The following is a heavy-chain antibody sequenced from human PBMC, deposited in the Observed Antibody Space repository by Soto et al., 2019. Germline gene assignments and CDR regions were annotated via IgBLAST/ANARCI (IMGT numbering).Heavy chain of an antibody. V-gene: IGHV3-72*01. CDR2: TRIKANSYTT. Sequence: EVQLVESGGGLVQPGGSLRLSCAASGFTFSDHQMDWVRQAPGKGLEWVGRTRIKANSYTTEYAASVKGRFTISRDDSKKSLYLQMNSLKTEYTAVYYCARVSNTLHTYYGMDVCGQGTTVTVAS. CDR1: GFTFSDHQ. CDR3: ARVSNTLHTYYGMDV. D-gene: IGHD4-4*01. J-gene: IGHJ6*02.